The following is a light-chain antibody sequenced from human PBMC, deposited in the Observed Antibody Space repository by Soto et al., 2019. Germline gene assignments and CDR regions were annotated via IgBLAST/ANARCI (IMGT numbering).Light chain of an antibody. Sequence: IVRAHSPATLSVSRGETAILSFRASQNIGTNLVWYQQKPGQAPRLLLYGASTRATGVPARFSGSGSGTDFTLTVSSLQSEDFAVYYCQQYYNWPPWTFGLGTKVDIK. CDR1: QNIGTN. CDR2: GAS. J-gene: IGKJ1*01. V-gene: IGKV3-15*01. CDR3: QQYYNWPPWT.